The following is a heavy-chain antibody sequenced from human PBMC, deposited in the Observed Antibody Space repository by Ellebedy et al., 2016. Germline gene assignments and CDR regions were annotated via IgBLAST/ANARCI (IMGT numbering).Heavy chain of an antibody. CDR1: GDSISSRSYY. D-gene: IGHD3-16*01. V-gene: IGHV4-39*01. J-gene: IGHJ3*01. CDR3: ARFWRWGAFDL. CDR2: IYYTGST. Sequence: SETLSLTCTVAGDSISSRSYYWGWIRQPPGTEMEWIGSIYYTGSTYYNPSLQSRVTISVDTSKNQFSLNLISVTAADTAVYYCARFWRWGAFDLWGQGTMVTVSS.